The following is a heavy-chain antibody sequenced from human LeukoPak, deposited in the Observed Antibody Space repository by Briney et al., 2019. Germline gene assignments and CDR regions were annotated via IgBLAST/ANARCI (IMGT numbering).Heavy chain of an antibody. D-gene: IGHD6-19*01. J-gene: IGHJ4*02. CDR3: AKATVAGLGSFDY. V-gene: IGHV3-9*03. CDR2: ISWNSGNL. Sequence: GGSLRLSCAASGFKFHDYAMHWVRQAPGKGLEWVSGISWNSGNLAYADSVKGRFTISRDNAKNSLYLQMNSLRAEDMAVYYCAKATVAGLGSFDYWGQGTLVTVSS. CDR1: GFKFHDYA.